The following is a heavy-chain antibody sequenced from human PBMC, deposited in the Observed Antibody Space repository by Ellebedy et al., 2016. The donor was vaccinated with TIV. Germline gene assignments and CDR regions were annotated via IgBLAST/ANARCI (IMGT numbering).Heavy chain of an antibody. D-gene: IGHD5-12*01. CDR3: ARERESAYGAFEH. Sequence: AASVKVSCRASGGTFTSNTIAWVRQAPGQGLEWMGGIIPIFVKANYAQKFKGRVTITADDSTRTVYMELSSLTSEDTAVYYCARERESAYGAFEHWGQGTQVTVSS. CDR1: GGTFTSNT. V-gene: IGHV1-69*13. CDR2: IIPIFVKA. J-gene: IGHJ4*02.